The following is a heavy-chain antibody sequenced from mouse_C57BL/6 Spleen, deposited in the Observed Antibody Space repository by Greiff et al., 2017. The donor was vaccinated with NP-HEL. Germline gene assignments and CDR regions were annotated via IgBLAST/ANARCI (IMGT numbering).Heavy chain of an antibody. CDR2: IHPNSGST. J-gene: IGHJ2*01. V-gene: IGHV1-64*01. CDR1: GYTFTSYW. D-gene: IGHD1-1*01. CDR3: ALLLRSPFDY. Sequence: VQLQQSGAELVKPGASVKLSCKASGYTFTSYWMHWVKQRPGQGLEWIGMIHPNSGSTNYNEKFKSKATLTVDKSSSTAYMQLSSLTSEDSAVYYCALLLRSPFDYWGQGTTLTVSS.